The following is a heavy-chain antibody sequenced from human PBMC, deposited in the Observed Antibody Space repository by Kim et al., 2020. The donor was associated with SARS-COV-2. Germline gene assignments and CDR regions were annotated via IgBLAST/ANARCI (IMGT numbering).Heavy chain of an antibody. J-gene: IGHJ4*02. CDR3: TRGLMGGAAF. Sequence: GSTSYDPSLKSRVTISVDTSKNQVSLKLNSVTAADTAVYYCTRGLMGGAAFWGQGTLVTVSS. CDR2: GST. V-gene: IGHV4-59*09. D-gene: IGHD2-21*01.